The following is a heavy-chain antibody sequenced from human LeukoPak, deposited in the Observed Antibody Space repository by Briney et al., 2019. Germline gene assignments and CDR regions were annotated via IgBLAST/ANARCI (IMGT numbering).Heavy chain of an antibody. D-gene: IGHD2-15*01. CDR1: GGSISSSY. J-gene: IGHJ4*02. CDR3: ARRRSGGRDFDY. CDR2: IYTSGST. V-gene: IGHV4-4*09. Sequence: TSETLSLTCTVSGGSISSSYWSWIRQPPGKGLEWIGYIYTSGSTSYNPSLKSRVTILLDTSKNQFSLNLSSVTAADTAVYYCARRRSGGRDFDYWGRGTLVTVSS.